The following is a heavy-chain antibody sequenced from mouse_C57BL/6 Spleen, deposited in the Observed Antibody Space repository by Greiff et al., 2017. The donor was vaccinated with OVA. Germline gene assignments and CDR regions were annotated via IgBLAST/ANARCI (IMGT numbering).Heavy chain of an antibody. CDR2: INPSSGYT. CDR1: GYTFTSYT. J-gene: IGHJ2*01. Sequence: VQLQESGAELARPGASVKMSCKASGYTFTSYTMHWVKQRPGQGLEWIGYINPSSGYTKYNQKFKDKATLTADKSSSTAYMQLSSLTSEDSAVYYCASDYGGDYWGQGTTLTVSS. CDR3: ASDYGGDY. V-gene: IGHV1-4*01. D-gene: IGHD1-1*02.